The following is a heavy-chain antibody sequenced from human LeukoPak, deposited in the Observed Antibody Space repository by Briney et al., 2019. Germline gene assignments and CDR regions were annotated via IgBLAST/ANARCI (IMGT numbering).Heavy chain of an antibody. Sequence: GASVKVSCKASGYTFTSYDINWVRQATGQGLEWMGWMNPNSGNTGYAQKLQGRVTMTTDTSTSTAYMELRSLRSDDTAVYYCARRWFGDRECYFDYWGQGTLVTVSS. J-gene: IGHJ4*02. CDR1: GYTFTSYD. V-gene: IGHV1-8*01. CDR2: MNPNSGNT. CDR3: ARRWFGDRECYFDY. D-gene: IGHD3-10*01.